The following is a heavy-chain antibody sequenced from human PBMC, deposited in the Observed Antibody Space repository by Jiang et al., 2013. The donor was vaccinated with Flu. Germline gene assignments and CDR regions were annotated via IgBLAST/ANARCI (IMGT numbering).Heavy chain of an antibody. Sequence: GWISDYNGNTKFAHKVQGRVTMTTDTSTSTAYMELRSLRSDDTAVYFCARTKHILTGYYRGSYYFDYWGQGTLVTVSS. J-gene: IGHJ4*02. CDR3: ARTKHILTGYYRGSYYFDY. D-gene: IGHD3-9*01. V-gene: IGHV1-18*01. CDR2: ISDYNGNT.